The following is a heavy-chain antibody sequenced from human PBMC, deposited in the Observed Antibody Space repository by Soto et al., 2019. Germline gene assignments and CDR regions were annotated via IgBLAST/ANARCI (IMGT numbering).Heavy chain of an antibody. CDR3: ARGGVHGYFDY. CDR1: GGSISSGGYS. Sequence: TLSLTCAVSGGSISSGGYSWSWIRQPPGKGLEWIGYIYHSGSTYYNPSLKSRVTISVDRSKNQFSLKLSSVTAADTAVYYCARGGVHGYFDYWGQGTLVTVSS. CDR2: IYHSGST. D-gene: IGHD3-10*01. J-gene: IGHJ4*02. V-gene: IGHV4-30-2*01.